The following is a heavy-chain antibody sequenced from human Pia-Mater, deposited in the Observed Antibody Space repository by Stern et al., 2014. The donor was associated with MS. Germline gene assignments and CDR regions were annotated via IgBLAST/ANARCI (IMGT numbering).Heavy chain of an antibody. Sequence: VQLVESGPGLVKPSQTLSLTCTVSGGSISRGGYYWSWIRQHPGKGLGWIGYIYYSASTYYNQSLKSRVNITVDTPKNQFSLKLSSVTAADTAVYYCARGGMVRGFGGFDYWGQGTLVTVSS. J-gene: IGHJ4*02. CDR3: ARGGMVRGFGGFDY. D-gene: IGHD3-10*01. CDR1: GGSISRGGYY. CDR2: IYYSAST. V-gene: IGHV4-31*03.